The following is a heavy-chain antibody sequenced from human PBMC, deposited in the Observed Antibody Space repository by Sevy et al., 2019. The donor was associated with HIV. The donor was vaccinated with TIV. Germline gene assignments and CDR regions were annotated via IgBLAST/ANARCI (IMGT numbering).Heavy chain of an antibody. D-gene: IGHD3-16*01. Sequence: SETLSLTCAVYGGSFSGYYWSWIRQPPGKGLEWIGEINHSGSTNYIPSLKSRVTISVDTSKNQFSLKLSSVTAADTAVYYCARGRIRFRHAFDIWGQGTMVTVSS. V-gene: IGHV4-34*01. J-gene: IGHJ3*02. CDR2: INHSGST. CDR1: GGSFSGYY. CDR3: ARGRIRFRHAFDI.